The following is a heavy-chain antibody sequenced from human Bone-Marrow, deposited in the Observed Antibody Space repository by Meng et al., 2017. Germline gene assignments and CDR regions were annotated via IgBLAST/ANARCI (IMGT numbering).Heavy chain of an antibody. Sequence: EVVGGGGGEGLGAPGGSMSLCRASGGFVFSGPYIDGVSQAPGKGLERIVSIKNRADSYAADYAESVKGRFSVSRDDSMSSLDLRMNSLKIEDTAVYYCARDWNTSLDYWGQGTLVTASS. CDR1: GFVFSGPY. CDR2: IKNRADSYAA. D-gene: IGHD1-1*01. V-gene: IGHV3-72*01. CDR3: ARDWNTSLDY. J-gene: IGHJ4*02.